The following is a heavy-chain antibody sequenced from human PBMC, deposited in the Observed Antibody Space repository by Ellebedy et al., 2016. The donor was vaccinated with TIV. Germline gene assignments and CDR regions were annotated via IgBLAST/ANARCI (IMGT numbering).Heavy chain of an antibody. Sequence: GEFLKISCAASGFTFSRFWMHWVRQAPGKGLEWVSSISGSSTYIYYADSVKGRFAISRDNAKNSLYLQMNSLRAEDTAVYYCARKVPAPTTVPPNWYFDLWGRGTLVTVSS. J-gene: IGHJ2*01. V-gene: IGHV3-21*01. CDR2: ISGSSTYI. CDR3: ARKVPAPTTVPPNWYFDL. D-gene: IGHD4-17*01. CDR1: GFTFSRFW.